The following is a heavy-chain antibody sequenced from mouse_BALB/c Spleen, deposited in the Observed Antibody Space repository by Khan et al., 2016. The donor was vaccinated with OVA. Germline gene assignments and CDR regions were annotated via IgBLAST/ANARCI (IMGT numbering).Heavy chain of an antibody. Sequence: QVQLKQSGAELAKPGASVKMSCKASDYTFTNYWMHWVKQRPGQGLEWIGYINPSTDYTEYNQKLKDKATLTADKSSSTAYMQLSSLTSEDSAVYYCVNHGSSSAWFTYWGEGTLVTVSA. V-gene: IGHV1-7*01. CDR2: INPSTDYT. CDR1: DYTFTNYW. CDR3: VNHGSSSAWFTY. D-gene: IGHD1-1*01. J-gene: IGHJ3*01.